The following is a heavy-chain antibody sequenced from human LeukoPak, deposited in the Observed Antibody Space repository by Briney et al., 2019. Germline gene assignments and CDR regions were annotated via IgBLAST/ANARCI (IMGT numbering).Heavy chain of an antibody. CDR3: ARELRNALDI. CDR2: IHMGGTT. J-gene: IGHJ3*02. CDR1: GFTVSSNY. V-gene: IGHV3-66*01. Sequence: PGGSLRLSCGASGFTVSSNYMNWVRQAPGKGLEWVSVIHMGGTTYYADSVKGKFTISRDNSKNTLYLQMNSLRAEDTAVYYCARELRNALDIWGQGTTVTVSS.